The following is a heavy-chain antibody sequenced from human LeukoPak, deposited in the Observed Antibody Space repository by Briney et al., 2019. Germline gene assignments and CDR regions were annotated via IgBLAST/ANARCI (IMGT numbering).Heavy chain of an antibody. CDR2: IKSKADAGTT. D-gene: IGHD2/OR15-2a*01. Sequence: GGSLRLSCAGSGFTFSSYAMNWVRQAPGKGLEWVGRIKSKADAGTTDYAAPVKGRFTISRDDSKNTLFLQMNALKTEDTAMYYCTSDDPVNRSWGQGTLVTVSS. V-gene: IGHV3-15*01. CDR1: GFTFSSYA. CDR3: TSDDPVNRS. J-gene: IGHJ4*02.